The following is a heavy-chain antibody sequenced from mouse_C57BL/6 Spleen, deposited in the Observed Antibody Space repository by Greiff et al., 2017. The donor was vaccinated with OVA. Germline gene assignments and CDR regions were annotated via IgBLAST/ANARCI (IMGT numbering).Heavy chain of an antibody. Sequence: QVHVKQSGPELVKPGASVKISCKASGYAFSSSWMNWVKQRPGKGLEWIGRIYPGDGDTNYNGKFKGKATLTADKSSSTAYMQLSSLTSEDSAVYFCARRPGVTTDYYAMDYWGQGTSVTVSS. CDR2: IYPGDGDT. J-gene: IGHJ4*01. CDR1: GYAFSSSW. CDR3: ARRPGVTTDYYAMDY. D-gene: IGHD2-2*01. V-gene: IGHV1-82*01.